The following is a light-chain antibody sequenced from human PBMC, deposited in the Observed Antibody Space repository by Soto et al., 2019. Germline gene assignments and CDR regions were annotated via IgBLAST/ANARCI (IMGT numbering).Light chain of an antibody. V-gene: IGKV1-5*03. CDR3: QQYHSYSEA. CDR1: QTISSW. Sequence: DIQMTQSPSTMSGSVGARVTITCRPSQTISSWLVWYQQKPGKAPKLLIYKASTLKSGVPSRFSGSGSGTEFTLTISSLQPDDFATYYGQQYHSYSEAFRQGTKVELK. CDR2: KAS. J-gene: IGKJ1*01.